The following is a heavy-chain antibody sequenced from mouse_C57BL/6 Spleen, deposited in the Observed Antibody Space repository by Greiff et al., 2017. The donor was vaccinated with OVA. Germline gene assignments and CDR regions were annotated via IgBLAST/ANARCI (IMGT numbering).Heavy chain of an antibody. V-gene: IGHV1-69*01. Sequence: VQLQQPGAELVMPGASVKLSCKASGYTFTSYWMHWVKQRPGQGLEWIGEIDPSDSYTNYNQKFKGKSTLTVDKSSSTAYMQLSSLTSEDSAVYYCARRGAQAHFDYWGQGTTLTVSS. J-gene: IGHJ2*01. D-gene: IGHD3-2*02. CDR2: IDPSDSYT. CDR3: ARRGAQAHFDY. CDR1: GYTFTSYW.